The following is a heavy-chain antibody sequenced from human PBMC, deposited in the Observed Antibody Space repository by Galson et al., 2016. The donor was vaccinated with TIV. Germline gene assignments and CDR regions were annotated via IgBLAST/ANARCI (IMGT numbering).Heavy chain of an antibody. J-gene: IGHJ2*01. Sequence: PALVKPTQTLTLTCTFSGFSLNSDGMCVSWIRQPPGKALEWLARIDWDGDEYYSTFLQTRLSISKDTAKNNGVLTMTNMDPMDTATYYCVRTPYGDSFGWYFDLWGRGTLVTVSS. CDR3: VRTPYGDSFGWYFDL. CDR1: GFSLNSDGMC. CDR2: IDWDGDE. V-gene: IGHV2-70*11. D-gene: IGHD4-17*01.